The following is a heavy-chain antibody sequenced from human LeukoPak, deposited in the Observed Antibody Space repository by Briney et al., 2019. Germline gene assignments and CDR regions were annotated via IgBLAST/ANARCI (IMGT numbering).Heavy chain of an antibody. V-gene: IGHV5-51*01. CDR3: ARHRAEYYYDSSGTLDAFDI. CDR1: GYSFTSYW. CDR2: IYPGDSDT. D-gene: IGHD3-22*01. Sequence: GESLKISCKGSGYSFTSYWIGWVRQMPGKGLEWMGIIYPGDSDTRYSPSFQGQVTISADKSISTAYLQWSSLKASDTAMYYCARHRAEYYYDSSGTLDAFDIWGQGTMVTVSS. J-gene: IGHJ3*02.